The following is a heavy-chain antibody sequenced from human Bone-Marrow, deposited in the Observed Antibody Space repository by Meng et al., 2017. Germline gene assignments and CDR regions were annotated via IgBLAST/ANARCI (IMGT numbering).Heavy chain of an antibody. D-gene: IGHD3-10*01. CDR3: ARPQMVRNYYYGMNV. J-gene: IGHJ6*02. V-gene: IGHV2-70*20. CDR2: IDGDDEK. Sequence: SGPTLVKPTQTLTLTCTFSGFSLSTSGMCVNWVRQPPGKALEWLAVIDGDDEKYYSTSLKTRLTISKDTSKNEVVLAMTNMHPVNTATYYCARPQMVRNYYYGMNVWGQGTTVTVSS. CDR1: GFSLSTSGMC.